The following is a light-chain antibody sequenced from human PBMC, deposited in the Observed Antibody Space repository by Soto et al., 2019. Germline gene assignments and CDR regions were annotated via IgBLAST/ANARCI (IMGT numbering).Light chain of an antibody. Sequence: DIQMTQSPSTLSASVGDRVTITCRASQSISSWLAWYQQKPGKAPQVLINQASTLESGVPSRFSGSGSGTEFTLTITSLQPDDYATYSCQHYNVYYMYTFGQGTKVDIK. CDR3: QHYNVYYMYT. CDR2: QAS. CDR1: QSISSW. J-gene: IGKJ2*01. V-gene: IGKV1-5*03.